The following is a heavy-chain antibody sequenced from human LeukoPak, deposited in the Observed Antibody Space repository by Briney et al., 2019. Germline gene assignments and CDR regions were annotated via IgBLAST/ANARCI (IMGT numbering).Heavy chain of an antibody. D-gene: IGHD2-15*01. Sequence: PGGSLRLSCAASGFTFSSYWMSWVRQAPGKGLEWVANIKQDGSEKYYVDSVQGRFTISRDNAKNSLYLQMNGLRAEDTAVYYCAREKASSRIDYWGQGTLVTVSS. CDR3: AREKASSRIDY. CDR1: GFTFSSYW. CDR2: IKQDGSEK. J-gene: IGHJ4*02. V-gene: IGHV3-7*01.